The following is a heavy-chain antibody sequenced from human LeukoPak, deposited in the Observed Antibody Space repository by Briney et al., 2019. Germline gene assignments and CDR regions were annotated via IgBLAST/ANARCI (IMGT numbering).Heavy chain of an antibody. J-gene: IGHJ4*02. V-gene: IGHV3-21*01. D-gene: IGHD3-22*01. Sequence: WVRQAPGKGLEWVSSISSSSSYIYYADSVKGRFTISRDNAKNSLYLQMNSLRAEDTAVYYCARDVMRWARYYYDSSGPDYWGQGTLVTVSS. CDR3: ARDVMRWARYYYDSSGPDY. CDR2: ISSSSSYI.